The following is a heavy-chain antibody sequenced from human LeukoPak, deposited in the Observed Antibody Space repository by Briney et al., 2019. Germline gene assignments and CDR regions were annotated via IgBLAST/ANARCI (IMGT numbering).Heavy chain of an antibody. V-gene: IGHV3-23*01. CDR2: INGSGGST. J-gene: IGHJ4*02. Sequence: GGSLRLSCAASGFTFSSYAMSWVRQAPGKGLEWVAAINGSGGSTYYADSVKGRFTISRDNSKNTLYLQMNSLRAEDTAVYYCAKARYCSGGSCYSDYWGQGTLVTVSS. CDR3: AKARYCSGGSCYSDY. CDR1: GFTFSSYA. D-gene: IGHD2-15*01.